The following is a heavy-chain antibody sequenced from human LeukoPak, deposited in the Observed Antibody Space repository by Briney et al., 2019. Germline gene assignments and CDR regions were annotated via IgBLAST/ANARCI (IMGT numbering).Heavy chain of an antibody. CDR2: ISYDGSNE. CDR3: ARDEYSGSYYGAFDI. V-gene: IGHV3-30-3*01. J-gene: IGHJ3*02. D-gene: IGHD1-26*01. Sequence: QPGRSLRLSCAASGFTFSSYAMHWVRQAPGKGQEWVAVISYDGSNEYYADSVKGRFTISRDNSKNTLYLQMNSLRAEDTAVYYCARDEYSGSYYGAFDIWGQGTMVSVSS. CDR1: GFTFSSYA.